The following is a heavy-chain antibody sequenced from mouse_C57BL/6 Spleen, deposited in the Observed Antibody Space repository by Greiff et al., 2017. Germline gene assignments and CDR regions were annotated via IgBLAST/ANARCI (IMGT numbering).Heavy chain of an antibody. D-gene: IGHD1-2*01. V-gene: IGHV1-82*01. CDR1: GYAFSSSW. Sequence: VQLQQSGPELVKPGASVKISCKASGYAFSSSWMNWVKQRPGKGLEWIGRIYPGDGDTNYNGKFKGKATLTADKSSSTAYMQLSSLTSEDSAVYFCARRARTANYFDYWGQGTTLTVSS. CDR2: IYPGDGDT. CDR3: ARRARTANYFDY. J-gene: IGHJ2*01.